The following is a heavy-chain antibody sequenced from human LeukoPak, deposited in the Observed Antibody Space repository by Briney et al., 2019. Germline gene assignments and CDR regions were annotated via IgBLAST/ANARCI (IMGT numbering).Heavy chain of an antibody. V-gene: IGHV3-7*01. CDR1: GFTFSSYS. Sequence: GGSLRLSCAASGFTFSSYSMNWVRQAPEKGLEWVANINQGGSEKYYVDSVRGRFTISRDNAKNTLYPQMNSLRAEDTAVYYCARDPGVVILQYYFDYWGQGTLVTVSS. CDR3: ARDPGVVILQYYFDY. CDR2: INQGGSEK. D-gene: IGHD3-22*01. J-gene: IGHJ4*02.